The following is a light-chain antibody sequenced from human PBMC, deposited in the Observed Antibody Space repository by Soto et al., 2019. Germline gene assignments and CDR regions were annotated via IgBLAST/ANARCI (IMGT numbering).Light chain of an antibody. CDR1: SNDVGAYNF. V-gene: IGLV2-14*03. Sequence: QSALTQPPSVSGSPGQSVTISCTGTSNDVGAYNFVSWHQQHPGKAPQLMIYNVFDRPSGISYRFSGSKSGNTASLTISGLQGEDEADYYCSAYTVSRTYVFGTGTKVTVL. CDR3: SAYTVSRTYV. J-gene: IGLJ1*01. CDR2: NVF.